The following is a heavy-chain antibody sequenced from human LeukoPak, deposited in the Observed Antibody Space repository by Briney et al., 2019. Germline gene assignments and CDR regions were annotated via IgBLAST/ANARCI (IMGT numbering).Heavy chain of an antibody. J-gene: IGHJ4*02. V-gene: IGHV1-8*02. D-gene: IGHD3-3*01. CDR1: GYTFTSYD. CDR3: ARAPFYDFWSGYTKYYFDY. Sequence: GASVKVSCKASGYTFTSYDISWVRQAPGQGLEWMGWMNPNSGNTGYAQKFQGRVTMTRDTSISTAYMELSSLRSEDTAVYYCARAPFYDFWSGYTKYYFDYWGQGTLVTVSS. CDR2: MNPNSGNT.